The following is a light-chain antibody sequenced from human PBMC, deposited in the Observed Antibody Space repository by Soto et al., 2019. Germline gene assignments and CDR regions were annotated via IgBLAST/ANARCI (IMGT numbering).Light chain of an antibody. CDR1: SSDVGSYNL. J-gene: IGLJ1*01. CDR2: EVS. CDR3: TSYTSSRIDYV. V-gene: IGLV2-14*02. Sequence: QSALTQPASVSGSPGQSITISCTGTSSDVGSYNLVSWYQQHPGKAPKHMIYEVSNRPSGVSNRFSGSKSGNTASLTISGLQAEDEDEYYCTSYTSSRIDYVFGTGTKVTVL.